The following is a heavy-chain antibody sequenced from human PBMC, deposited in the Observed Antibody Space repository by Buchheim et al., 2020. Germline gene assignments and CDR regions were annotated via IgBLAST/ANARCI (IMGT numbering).Heavy chain of an antibody. CDR3: QMVYAIDYYYGIDV. CDR2: IYYSGST. Sequence: QVQLQESGPGLVKPSETLSLTCTVSGGSISSYYWSWIRQPPGKGLEWIGYIYYSGSTNYNPSLKSRVTISVDTSKNQFSLKLSSVTAADTAVYYCQMVYAIDYYYGIDVWGRGTT. CDR1: GGSISSYY. J-gene: IGHJ6*02. D-gene: IGHD2-8*01. V-gene: IGHV4-59*12.